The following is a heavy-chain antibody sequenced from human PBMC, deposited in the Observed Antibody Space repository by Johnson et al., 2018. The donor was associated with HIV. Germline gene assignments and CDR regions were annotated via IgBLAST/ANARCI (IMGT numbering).Heavy chain of an antibody. J-gene: IGHJ3*02. D-gene: IGHD3-22*01. V-gene: IGHV3-30-3*01. Sequence: VQLVESGGGVVQPGRSLRLSCAASGFTFSSYAIHWVRQAPGKGLEWVAVISYDGNNKYYADSDKGRFTISRDNSKNTLYLQMNSLRAEDTAVYYCARGGVDYYDRGATYQNAFDIWGQGTMVTVSS. CDR3: ARGGVDYYDRGATYQNAFDI. CDR1: GFTFSSYA. CDR2: ISYDGNNK.